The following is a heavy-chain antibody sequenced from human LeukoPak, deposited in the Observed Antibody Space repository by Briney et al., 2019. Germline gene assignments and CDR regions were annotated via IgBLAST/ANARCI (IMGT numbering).Heavy chain of an antibody. D-gene: IGHD1-26*01. J-gene: IGHJ3*02. Sequence: PSETLSLTYAVPCCSISSFYRRWMRQPPGKGLEWIGYIYYSGSTNYNPSLKSRVTISVDTSKNQFSLKLSSVTAADTAVYYCARDPSVGALPGYAFDIWGQGTMVTVSS. V-gene: IGHV4-59*01. CDR3: ARDPSVGALPGYAFDI. CDR1: CCSISSFY. CDR2: IYYSGST.